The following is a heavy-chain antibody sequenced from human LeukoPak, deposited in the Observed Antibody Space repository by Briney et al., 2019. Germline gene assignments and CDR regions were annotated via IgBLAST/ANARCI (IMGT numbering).Heavy chain of an antibody. CDR1: GGSISSGSYY. CDR2: IYTSGST. D-gene: IGHD6-19*01. V-gene: IGHV4-61*02. CDR3: AREYSSAYYYYYMDV. Sequence: PSETLSLTCTVSGGSISSGSYYWSWIRQPAGNGLEWIGRIYTSGSTNYNPSLKSRVTISVDTSKSQFSLKLSSVTAADTAVYYCAREYSSAYYYYYMDVWGKGTTVTISS. J-gene: IGHJ6*03.